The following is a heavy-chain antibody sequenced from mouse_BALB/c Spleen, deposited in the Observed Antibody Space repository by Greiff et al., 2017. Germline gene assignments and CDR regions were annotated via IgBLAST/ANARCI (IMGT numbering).Heavy chain of an antibody. CDR3: ARGRGNWERYFDY. D-gene: IGHD4-1*01. CDR1: GFSLTSYG. V-gene: IGHV2-9*02. J-gene: IGHJ2*01. Sequence: VMLVESGPGLVAPSQSLSITCTVSGFSLTSYGVHWVRQPPGKGLEWLGVIWAGGSTNYNSALMSRLSISKDNSKSQVFLKMNSLQTDDTAMYYCARGRGNWERYFDYWGQGTTLTVSS. CDR2: IWAGGST.